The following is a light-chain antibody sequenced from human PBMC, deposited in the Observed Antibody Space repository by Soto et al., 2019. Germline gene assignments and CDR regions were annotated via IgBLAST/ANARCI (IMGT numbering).Light chain of an antibody. CDR1: SSNIGSNF. V-gene: IGLV1-47*02. J-gene: IGLJ1*01. CDR2: SNN. CDR3: AAWDDRMSGYV. Sequence: QSVLTLPPSASGTPGQRVTISCSGSSSNIGSNFVYWYQQLPGTAPKLLIYSNNQRPSGVPDRFSGSKSGTSASLAISGLRHEDEADYYCAAWDDRMSGYVLGTGNKVTVL.